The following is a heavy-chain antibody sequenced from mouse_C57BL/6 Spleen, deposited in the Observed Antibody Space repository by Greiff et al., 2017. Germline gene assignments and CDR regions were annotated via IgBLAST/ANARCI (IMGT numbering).Heavy chain of an antibody. CDR3: ARGGRGGWYFEV. V-gene: IGHV1-55*01. Sequence: QVQLQQPGAELVKPGASVKMSCKASGYTFTSYWITWVKQRPGQGLEWIGDIYPGSGSTNYTEKFKSKATLTVDTSSSTAYMQLSSLTSEDSAGYDCARGGRGGWYFEVWGTGTTVTVSS. CDR2: IYPGSGST. CDR1: GYTFTSYW. D-gene: IGHD3-3*01. J-gene: IGHJ1*03.